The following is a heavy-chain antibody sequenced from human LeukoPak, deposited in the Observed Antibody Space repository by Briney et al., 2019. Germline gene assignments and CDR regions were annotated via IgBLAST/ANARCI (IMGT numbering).Heavy chain of an antibody. J-gene: IGHJ6*02. Sequence: SQTLSLTCTVSGGSISSGDYYWSWIRQPPGKGLEWIGYIYYSGSTYYNPSLKSRVTISVDTSKNQFSLKLSSVTAADTAVYYCARSYYYGSGSYNYYYYYGMDVWGQRTTVTVSS. V-gene: IGHV4-30-4*01. CDR2: IYYSGST. CDR1: GGSISSGDYY. D-gene: IGHD3-10*01. CDR3: ARSYYYGSGSYNYYYYYGMDV.